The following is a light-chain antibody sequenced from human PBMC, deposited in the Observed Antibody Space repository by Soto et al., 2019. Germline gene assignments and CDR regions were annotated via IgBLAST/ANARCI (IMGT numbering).Light chain of an antibody. J-gene: IGKJ4*01. CDR1: QSVSSSY. CDR2: GAS. V-gene: IGKV3-20*01. Sequence: EIVMTQSPATLSLSHGERATLSCRASQSVSSSYLAWYQQKPGQAPRLLIYGASSRATGIPDRFSGSGSGTDFTLTISRLEPEDFAVYYCQQYGSSPLTFGGGTNVDI. CDR3: QQYGSSPLT.